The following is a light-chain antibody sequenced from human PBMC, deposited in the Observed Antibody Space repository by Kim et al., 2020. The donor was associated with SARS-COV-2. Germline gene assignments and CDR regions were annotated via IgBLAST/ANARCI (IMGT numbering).Light chain of an antibody. V-gene: IGLV1-44*01. CDR2: NNN. Sequence: QSVLTQPPSASGTPGQRVTISCSGSSSNIGANIVNWHQQLPRTVPKLLIYNNNQRPSGVPDRFSGSKSGTSASLAISGLQSEDEADYYCAAWDDSLNAWVFGGGTQLTVL. CDR1: SSNIGANI. CDR3: AAWDDSLNAWV. J-gene: IGLJ3*02.